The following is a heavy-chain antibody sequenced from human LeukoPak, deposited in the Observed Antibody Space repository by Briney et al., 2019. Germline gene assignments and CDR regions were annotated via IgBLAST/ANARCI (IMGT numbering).Heavy chain of an antibody. CDR1: GYTFTGYY. J-gene: IGHJ6*03. V-gene: IGHV1-2*02. CDR2: INPNSGGT. CDR3: ARGRRYSGSYFNVYYYYYYMDV. D-gene: IGHD1-26*01. Sequence: GASVKVSCKASGYTFTGYYMHWVRQAPGQGLEWMGWINPNSGGTNYAQKFQGRVTMTRDTSISTAYMELSRLRSDDTAVYYCARGRRYSGSYFNVYYYYYYMDVWGKGTTVTVSS.